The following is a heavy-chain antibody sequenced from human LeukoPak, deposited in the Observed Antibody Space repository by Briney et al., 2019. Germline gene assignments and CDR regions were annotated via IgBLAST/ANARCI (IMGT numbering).Heavy chain of an antibody. V-gene: IGHV4-31*02. J-gene: IGHJ3*02. Sequence: IGYIYYSGSTYYNPSLKSRVTISVDTSKNQFSLKLSSVTAADTAVYYCARGHDSCGYAFDIWGQGTMVTVSS. CDR2: IYYSGST. CDR3: ARGHDSCGYAFDI. D-gene: IGHD3-22*01.